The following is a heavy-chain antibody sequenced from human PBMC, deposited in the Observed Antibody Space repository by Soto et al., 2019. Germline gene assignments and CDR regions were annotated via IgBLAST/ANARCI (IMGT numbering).Heavy chain of an antibody. D-gene: IGHD5-12*01. J-gene: IGHJ4*02. CDR3: AVIGNSGYASHPEDY. CDR1: GFALSSYS. V-gene: IGHV3-21*01. CDR2: TFNYAGRL. Sequence: GGSLRLSCAVSGFALSSYSIAWVRQAPGKGLEWVSFTFNYAGRLYYADSVKGRFAISRDDAKNSLYLQMNSLRAEDTAVYYCAVIGNSGYASHPEDYWGQGTLVTVSS.